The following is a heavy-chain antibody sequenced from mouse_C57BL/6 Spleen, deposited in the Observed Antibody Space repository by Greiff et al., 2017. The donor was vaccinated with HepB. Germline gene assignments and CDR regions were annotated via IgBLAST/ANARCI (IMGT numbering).Heavy chain of an antibody. CDR2: IYPSDSET. CDR1: GYTFTSYW. CDR3: AREDYGSSYGFAY. D-gene: IGHD1-1*01. Sequence: VQLQQPGAELVRPGSSVKLSCKASGYTFTSYWMHWVKQRPIQGLEWIGNIYPSDSETHYNQKFKDKATLTVDKSSSTAYMQLSSLTSEDSAVYYCAREDYGSSYGFAYWGQGTLVTVSA. V-gene: IGHV1-52*01. J-gene: IGHJ3*01.